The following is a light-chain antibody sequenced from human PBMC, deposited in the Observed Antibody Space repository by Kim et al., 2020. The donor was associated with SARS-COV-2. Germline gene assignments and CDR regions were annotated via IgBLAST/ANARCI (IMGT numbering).Light chain of an antibody. CDR3: QQYDSYPRA. V-gene: IGKV1D-16*01. Sequence: DIQMTQSPSSLSASIGDRVTITCRASQGISSWLAWYQQKPEKAPKCLIYAASSLQSGVQSRFSGSGSGTDFTLTISSLQPEDFATYYCQQYDSYPRAFGQGNKGDIK. J-gene: IGKJ1*01. CDR1: QGISSW. CDR2: AAS.